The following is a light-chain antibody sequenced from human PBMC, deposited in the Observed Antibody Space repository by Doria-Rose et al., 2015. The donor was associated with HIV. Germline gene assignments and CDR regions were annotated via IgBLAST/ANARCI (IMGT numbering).Light chain of an antibody. CDR1: QDISNY. Sequence: VTITCRASQDISNYLAWYQQIPGKAPNLLIYAASTLQSGVPSRFSGSGSGTEFTLTIGSLQAGDFATYYCQQTYSLPTFGQGTKVEI. CDR2: AAS. CDR3: QQTYSLPT. V-gene: IGKV1-9*01. J-gene: IGKJ1*01.